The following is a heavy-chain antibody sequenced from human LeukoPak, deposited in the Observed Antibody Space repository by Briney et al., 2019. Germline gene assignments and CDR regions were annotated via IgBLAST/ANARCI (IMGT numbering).Heavy chain of an antibody. D-gene: IGHD5-24*01. J-gene: IGHJ4*02. Sequence: PSQTLSLTCAVSGVSISSGGYSWSWIRQPPGKGLEWIGYIYHSGSTYYNPSLKSRVTISVDTSKNQFSLKRSSVTAADTAVYYCARVEGYAKTFDYWGQGTLVTVSS. CDR2: IYHSGST. CDR3: ARVEGYAKTFDY. V-gene: IGHV4-30-2*01. CDR1: GVSISSGGYS.